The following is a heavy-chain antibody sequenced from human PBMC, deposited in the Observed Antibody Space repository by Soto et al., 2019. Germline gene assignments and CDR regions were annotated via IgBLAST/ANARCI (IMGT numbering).Heavy chain of an antibody. D-gene: IGHD5-12*01. Sequence: SVKVSCKASGGTFNNYPITWVRQAPGEGLEWMGGSIPIFGTANYAQKFQGRVTISVDESTSTAYTELSSLRSEDTAVYYCARGRGYSGDDHYYYFDMDVWGQGTTVTVSS. CDR1: GGTFNNYP. CDR2: SIPIFGTA. V-gene: IGHV1-69*13. J-gene: IGHJ6*02. CDR3: ARGRGYSGDDHYYYFDMDV.